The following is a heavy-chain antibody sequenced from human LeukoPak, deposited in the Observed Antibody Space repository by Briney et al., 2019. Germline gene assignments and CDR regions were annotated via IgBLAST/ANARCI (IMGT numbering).Heavy chain of an antibody. CDR3: AKDLAVAAPYGMDV. CDR2: ISWNSGSI. V-gene: IGHV3-9*01. CDR1: GFTFDDYA. D-gene: IGHD6-19*01. Sequence: GRSLRLSCAASGFTFDDYAMHWVRQAPGKGLEWVSGISWNSGSIGYADSVKGRFTISRDNAKNSLYLQMNSLRAEDTALYYCAKDLAVAAPYGMDVWGQGTTITVSS. J-gene: IGHJ6*02.